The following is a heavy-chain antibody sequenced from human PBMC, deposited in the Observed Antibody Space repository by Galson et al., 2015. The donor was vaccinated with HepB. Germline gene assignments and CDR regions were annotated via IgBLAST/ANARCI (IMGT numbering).Heavy chain of an antibody. CDR3: AKDPYSSSVYYYVMDV. V-gene: IGHV3-23*01. J-gene: IGHJ6*02. CDR2: ISGSGSRT. D-gene: IGHD6-6*01. CDR1: GFTFSSYA. Sequence: SLRLSCAASGFTFSSYAMSWVRQAPGKGLEWVSVISGSGSRTHYTDSVKGRFTISRDNSKNTLYLQMNSLTAEDTAVYFCAKDPYSSSVYYYVMDVWGQGTTVTVSS.